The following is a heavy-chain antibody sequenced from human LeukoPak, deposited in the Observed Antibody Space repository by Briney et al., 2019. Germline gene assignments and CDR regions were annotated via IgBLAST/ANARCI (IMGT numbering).Heavy chain of an antibody. D-gene: IGHD6-13*01. CDR1: GFTFSSYA. CDR2: ISYDGSNK. Sequence: GGSLRLSCAASGFTFSSYAMHWVRQAPGKGLEWVAVISYDGSNKYYADSVKGRFTISRDNSKNTLYLQMNSLRAEDTAVYYCARAGVQQQLVPVYFDYWGQGTLVTVSS. J-gene: IGHJ4*02. CDR3: ARAGVQQQLVPVYFDY. V-gene: IGHV3-30-3*01.